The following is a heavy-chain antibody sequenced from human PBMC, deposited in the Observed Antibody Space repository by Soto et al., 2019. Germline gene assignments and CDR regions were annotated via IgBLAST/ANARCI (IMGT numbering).Heavy chain of an antibody. CDR3: ARDFMVRGVTWYYFDY. J-gene: IGHJ4*02. D-gene: IGHD3-10*01. CDR1: GFTFSSYG. Sequence: GGSLRLSCAASGFTFSSYGMHWVRQAPGKGLEWVAVIWYDGSNKYYADSVKGRFTISRDNSKNTLYLQMNSLRAEDTAVYYCARDFMVRGVTWYYFDYWGQGTLVTVSS. V-gene: IGHV3-33*01. CDR2: IWYDGSNK.